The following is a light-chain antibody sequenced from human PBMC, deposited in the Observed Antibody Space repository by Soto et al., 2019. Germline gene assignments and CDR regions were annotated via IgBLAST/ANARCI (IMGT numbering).Light chain of an antibody. CDR2: AAS. CDR3: QQYNSYS. Sequence: DILLTQSPSFLSASVGDRVTITCRASQDIRTYLAWYQQKPGKAPKVLIYAASTLQSGVPARFSGSGSGTEFTLTISSLQPEDFATYYCQQYNSYSFGQGTKVEMK. V-gene: IGKV1-9*01. CDR1: QDIRTY. J-gene: IGKJ1*01.